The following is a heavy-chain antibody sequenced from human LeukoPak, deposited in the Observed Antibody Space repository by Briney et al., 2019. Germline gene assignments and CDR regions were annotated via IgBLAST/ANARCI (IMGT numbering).Heavy chain of an antibody. CDR3: ARGGFSGSSHRTPLSY. CDR1: GGTFSSYA. J-gene: IGHJ4*02. D-gene: IGHD1-26*01. Sequence: GASVKVSCKASGGTFSSYAISRVRQAPGQGLEWMGGIIPIFGRVNYAQKFQGRVTIIADESTSTAYMELSSLRSEDTAVYYCARGGFSGSSHRTPLSYWGQGTLVTVSS. CDR2: IIPIFGRV. V-gene: IGHV1-69*13.